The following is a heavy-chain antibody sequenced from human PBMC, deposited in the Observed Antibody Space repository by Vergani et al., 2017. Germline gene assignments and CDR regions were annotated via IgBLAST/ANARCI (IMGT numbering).Heavy chain of an antibody. Sequence: QVQLQESGPGLVKPSQTLSLTCTVSGGSISSGSYYWSWIRQPAGKGLEWSGRIYTSGSTNYNPSLRSRVTISVDTSKNQFSLKLSSVTAADTAVYSCARGGGYSSGWYGFDPWGQGTLVTVSS. CDR1: GGSISSGSYY. D-gene: IGHD6-19*01. J-gene: IGHJ5*02. CDR3: ARGGGYSSGWYGFDP. V-gene: IGHV4-61*02. CDR2: IYTSGST.